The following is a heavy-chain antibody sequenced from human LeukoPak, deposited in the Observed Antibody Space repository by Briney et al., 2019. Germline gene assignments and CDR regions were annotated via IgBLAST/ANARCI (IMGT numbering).Heavy chain of an antibody. CDR3: ASTSMVRGVILNLFDY. Sequence: PGGSLRLSCAASGFTFSSYSMNWVRQAPGKGLEWVSYISSSSSSRYYGDSVKGRFTISRDNAKNSLYLQMNSLRDEDTAVYFCASTSMVRGVILNLFDYWSQGTLVTVSS. J-gene: IGHJ4*02. V-gene: IGHV3-48*02. CDR2: ISSSSSSR. D-gene: IGHD3-10*01. CDR1: GFTFSSYS.